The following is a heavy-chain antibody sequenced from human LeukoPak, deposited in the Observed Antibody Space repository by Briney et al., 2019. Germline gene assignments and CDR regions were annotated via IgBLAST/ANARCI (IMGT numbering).Heavy chain of an antibody. D-gene: IGHD3-3*02. CDR2: IKPNSGGT. V-gene: IGHV1-2*02. J-gene: IGHJ5*02. Sequence: EASVKVSCKASGYTFTGYYLHWVRQAPGQGLEWIGRIKPNSGGTNYAQKFHGRVTATRDTSINTAYMELSRLTSDDTAFYYCAREVGVLAHQGGWFDPWGQGTLVTVSS. CDR3: AREVGVLAHQGGWFDP. CDR1: GYTFTGYY.